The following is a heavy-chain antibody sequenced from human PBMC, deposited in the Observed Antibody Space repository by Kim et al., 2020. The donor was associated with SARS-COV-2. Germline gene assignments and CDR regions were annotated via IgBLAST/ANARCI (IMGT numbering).Heavy chain of an antibody. D-gene: IGHD3-16*02. CDR3: AKAGEVTYRGVIVIQAVDI. CDR1: GFTFSDYY. J-gene: IGHJ3*02. V-gene: IGHV3-11*01. CDR2: ISSSGSTI. Sequence: GGSLRLSCAASGFTFSDYYMSWIRQAPGKGLEWVSYISSSGSTIYYADSVKGRFTISRDNAKNSLDLQMNSLRAEDTAVYYCAKAGEVTYRGVIVIQAVDIWGQGTMVTVSS.